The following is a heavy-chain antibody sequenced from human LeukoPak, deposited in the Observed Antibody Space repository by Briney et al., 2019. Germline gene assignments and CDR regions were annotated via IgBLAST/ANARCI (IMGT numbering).Heavy chain of an antibody. Sequence: PGGSLRLSCAASEFTFSSYSMSWVRQAPGKGLEWVSYISSTASSIYYADSVKGRFTVSRDNAKNSLYLQMNSLRAEDTAVYYCARDVTYHGGDWFDPRGQGTLVTVSS. D-gene: IGHD4-23*01. J-gene: IGHJ5*02. V-gene: IGHV3-48*04. CDR3: ARDVTYHGGDWFDP. CDR1: EFTFSSYS. CDR2: ISSTASSI.